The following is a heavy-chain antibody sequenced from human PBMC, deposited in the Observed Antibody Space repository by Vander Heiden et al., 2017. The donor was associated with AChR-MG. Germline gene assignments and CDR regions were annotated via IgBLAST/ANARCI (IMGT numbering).Heavy chain of an antibody. J-gene: IGHJ6*02. V-gene: IGHV4-4*07. D-gene: IGHD1-26*01. CDR1: GGSISSDY. CDR3: ARDLLGPAPYYYYYGMDV. CDR2: IYTSGNT. Sequence: QVQLQESGPGLVKPSETLSLTCTVSGGSISSDYWSWIRQPAGKGLEWIGRIYTSGNTNYNPSLKSRVTMSVATSKNQFSLKMTSVTVADTAVYYCARDLLGPAPYYYYYGMDVWGQGTTVTVSS.